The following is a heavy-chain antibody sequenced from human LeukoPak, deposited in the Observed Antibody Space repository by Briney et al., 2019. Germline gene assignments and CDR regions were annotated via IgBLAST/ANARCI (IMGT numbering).Heavy chain of an antibody. CDR3: AREGGEVGYCSGGSCRTFDY. CDR1: GGTFSSYA. Sequence: SVKVSCKASGGTFSSYAISWVRQAPGQGLEWMGGIIPIFGTANYAQKFQGRVTITADESTSTAYMELSSLRSEDAAVYYCAREGGEVGYCSGGSCRTFDYWGQGTLVTVSS. V-gene: IGHV1-69*13. J-gene: IGHJ4*02. D-gene: IGHD2-15*01. CDR2: IIPIFGTA.